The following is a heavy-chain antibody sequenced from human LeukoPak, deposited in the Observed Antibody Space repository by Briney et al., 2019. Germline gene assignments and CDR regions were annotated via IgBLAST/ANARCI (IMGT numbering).Heavy chain of an antibody. J-gene: IGHJ4*02. CDR1: GFTFSSYA. CDR2: ISYDGRNK. V-gene: IGHV3-30*04. Sequence: GGSLRLSCAASGFTFSSYAMHWVRQAPGKGLEWVAVISYDGRNKYYADSVKGRFTISRDNSKNMLYLQMNSLRTEDTAVYYCARETSSSGYYVDSWGQGSLVTVSS. D-gene: IGHD3-22*01. CDR3: ARETSSSGYYVDS.